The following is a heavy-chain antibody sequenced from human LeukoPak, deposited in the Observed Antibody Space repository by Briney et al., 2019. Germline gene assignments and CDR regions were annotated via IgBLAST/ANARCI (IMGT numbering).Heavy chain of an antibody. D-gene: IGHD3-16*01. CDR2: FHNSGTS. CDR1: DDSISDYY. Sequence: SETLSLTCTVSDDSISDYYRGWIRQPPGKGLEWIGYFHNSGTSTYNPSLKSRVTISADTSKNQFSLKLNSLTTADTAVYYCTRGAGWLIDYWGQGILITVSS. CDR3: TRGAGWLIDY. J-gene: IGHJ4*02. V-gene: IGHV4-59*01.